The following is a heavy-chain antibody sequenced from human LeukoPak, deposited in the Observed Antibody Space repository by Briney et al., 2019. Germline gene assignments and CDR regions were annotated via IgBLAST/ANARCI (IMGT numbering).Heavy chain of an antibody. CDR3: ARDCGAPLHDCGVNFDY. CDR1: GYTFTSYY. CDR2: INPSGGST. J-gene: IGHJ4*02. D-gene: IGHD4-17*01. V-gene: IGHV1-46*01. Sequence: ASVKVSCKASGYTFTSYYMHWVRQAPGQGLEWMGIINPSGGSTSYAQKFQGRVTMTRDTSTSTVYMELSSLRSEDTAVYYCARDCGAPLHDCGVNFDYWGQGTLVTVSS.